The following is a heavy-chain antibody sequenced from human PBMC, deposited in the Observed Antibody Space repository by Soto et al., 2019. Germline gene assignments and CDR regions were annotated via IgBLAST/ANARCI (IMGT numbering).Heavy chain of an antibody. CDR2: MSYDESKK. D-gene: IGHD2-15*01. CDR3: AKDRRDGDFMHILVVDF. V-gene: IGHV3-30*18. CDR1: GFRLSSYA. J-gene: IGHJ4*02. Sequence: QVRLVESGGGVVQPGGSLRLSCATSGFRLSSYAMHWVRQAPGKGLEWVALMSYDESKKYYADSVKGRFTISRDNFKNSLVVEMNNLRVEDTAVYYCAKDRRDGDFMHILVVDFWGQGALVTVSS.